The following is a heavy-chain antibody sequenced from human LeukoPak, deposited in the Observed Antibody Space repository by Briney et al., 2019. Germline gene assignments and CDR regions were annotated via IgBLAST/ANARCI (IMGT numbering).Heavy chain of an antibody. J-gene: IGHJ4*02. Sequence: PGGSLRLSCAASGFTFSSDAMTWVRQAPGKGLEWVSVISGSGANTYYADSVKGRFTISRDNSKNTLYLQVNSLRAEDTAVYYCAKAKSYYSNYDYWGQGTWSPSPQ. CDR2: ISGSGANT. V-gene: IGHV3-23*01. D-gene: IGHD4-11*01. CDR3: AKAKSYYSNYDY. CDR1: GFTFSSDA.